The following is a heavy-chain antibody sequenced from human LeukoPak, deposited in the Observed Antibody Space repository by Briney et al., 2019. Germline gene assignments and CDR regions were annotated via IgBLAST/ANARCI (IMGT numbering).Heavy chain of an antibody. CDR2: ITTSSTYT. V-gene: IGHV3-21*01. Sequence: GGSLRLSCAASGFSFSSYNMNWVRQAPGKVLEWVSSITTSSTYTFYADSVKGRFTISRDNAKNSLYLQMNSLRVEDTAVYYCARDPYSGSYGDSYYYYMDVWGKGTTVTISS. D-gene: IGHD1-26*01. CDR1: GFSFSSYN. J-gene: IGHJ6*03. CDR3: ARDPYSGSYGDSYYYYMDV.